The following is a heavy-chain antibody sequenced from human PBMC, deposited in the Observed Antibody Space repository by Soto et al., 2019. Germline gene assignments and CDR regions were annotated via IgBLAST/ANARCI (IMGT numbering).Heavy chain of an antibody. CDR3: TTGVDGYNPFDY. V-gene: IGHV3-15*07. CDR1: GFSFSDAW. Sequence: EAQLVESGGGLVEPGGSLRVSCAASGFSFSDAWMIWVRQAPGKGLEWVGRIKRKAHGETADDAAPVKGRFTISRDDSKNTVYLQMNSLKIEDTAVYYCTTGVDGYNPFDYWGQGTLVTVSS. J-gene: IGHJ4*02. D-gene: IGHD5-12*01. CDR2: IKRKAHGETA.